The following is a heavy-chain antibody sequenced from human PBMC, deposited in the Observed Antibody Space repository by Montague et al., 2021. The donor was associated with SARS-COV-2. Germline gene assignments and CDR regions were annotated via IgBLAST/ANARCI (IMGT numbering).Heavy chain of an antibody. CDR1: GFTFSRYS. J-gene: IGHJ6*02. D-gene: IGHD3-10*01. Sequence: SLSLSCAASGFTFSRYSMTWVRQAPGKGLEWVSSISSSSSYLYYADSVKGRFTISGDNAKNSLYLQLNSLRAEDTAVYFCARERTVVIITGYYYYGVDVWGQGTTVTVSS. CDR3: ARERTVVIITGYYYYGVDV. CDR2: ISSSSSYL. V-gene: IGHV3-21*01.